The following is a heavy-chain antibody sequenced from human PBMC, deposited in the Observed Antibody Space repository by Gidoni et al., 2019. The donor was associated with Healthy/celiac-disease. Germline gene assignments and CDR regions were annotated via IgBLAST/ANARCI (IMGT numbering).Heavy chain of an antibody. CDR3: AHRILERYYYGSGSYYNTPHFDY. V-gene: IGHV2-5*02. Sequence: QITLKESGPTLVKPTQTLTLTCTFSGFSLSTSGVGVGWIRQPPGKALEWLALIYWDDDKRYSPSLKSRLTITKDTSKNQVVLTMTNMDPVDTATYYCAHRILERYYYGSGSYYNTPHFDYWGQGTLVTVSS. D-gene: IGHD3-10*01. J-gene: IGHJ4*02. CDR1: GFSLSTSGVG. CDR2: IYWDDDK.